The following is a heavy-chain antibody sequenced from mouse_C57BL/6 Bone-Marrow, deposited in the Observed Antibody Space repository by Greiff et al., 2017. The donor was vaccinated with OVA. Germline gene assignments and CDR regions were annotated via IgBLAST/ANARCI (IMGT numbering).Heavy chain of an antibody. V-gene: IGHV1-72*01. CDR3: ARSRQLRVRKVFDY. J-gene: IGHJ2*01. Sequence: VQLQQPGAELVKPGASVKLSCKASGYTFTSYWMHWVKQRPGRGLEWIGRIDPNSGGTKYNEKFKSKATLTVDKPSSTAYMQLSSLTSEDSAVYYGARSRQLRVRKVFDYWGQGTTLTVSS. CDR2: IDPNSGGT. CDR1: GYTFTSYW. D-gene: IGHD3-2*02.